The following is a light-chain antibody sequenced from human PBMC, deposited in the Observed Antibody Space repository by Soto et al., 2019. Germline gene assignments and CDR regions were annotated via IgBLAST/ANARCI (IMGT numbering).Light chain of an antibody. V-gene: IGLV1-44*01. CDR3: AAWDDILNGYV. CDR1: SSNIESNT. J-gene: IGLJ1*01. CDR2: SNY. Sequence: QSALTQPPSASGTAGQRVTISCSGSSSNIESNTVTWYQQLPGTAPKLVIYSNYDRPSGVPDRFSGSTSGTSASLVIRGLQSEDEADYYCAAWDDILNGYVFGGGTKLTVL.